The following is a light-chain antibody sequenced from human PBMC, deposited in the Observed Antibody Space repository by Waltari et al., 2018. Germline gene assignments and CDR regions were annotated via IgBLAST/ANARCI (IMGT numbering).Light chain of an antibody. CDR3: CSYAGSSTLL. CDR1: SSDVWSYNL. J-gene: IGLJ1*01. V-gene: IGLV2-23*01. Sequence: QSALTQPTSVSGSPGQSITISCTGTSSDVWSYNLFPGYQQHPGKAPNLMCYEVSKRPSGVSTLFSGSKSGNTASLTISGLQAEDEADYYCCSYAGSSTLLFGTGTKVTVL. CDR2: EVS.